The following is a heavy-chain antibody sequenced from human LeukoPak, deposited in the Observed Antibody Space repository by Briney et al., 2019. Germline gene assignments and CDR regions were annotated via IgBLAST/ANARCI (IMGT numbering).Heavy chain of an antibody. CDR2: MNPNNGGT. D-gene: IGHD3-22*01. CDR3: ARAPHYYDSSGYLFYYYYGMDV. CDR1: GYTFTIYD. V-gene: IGHV1-8*01. Sequence: ASVKVSCKASGYTFTIYDINWVRQAPGQGLEWVGWMNPNNGGTVYAQKFQGRVTMTRDTSTGTLYMELNSLKSEDTAVYYCARAPHYYDSSGYLFYYYYGMDVWGQGTTVTVSS. J-gene: IGHJ6*02.